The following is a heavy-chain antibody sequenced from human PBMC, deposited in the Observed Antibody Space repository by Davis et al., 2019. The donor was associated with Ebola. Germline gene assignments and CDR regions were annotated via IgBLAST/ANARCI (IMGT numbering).Heavy chain of an antibody. CDR2: ISAYNGNT. D-gene: IGHD5-12*01. CDR1: GYTFTSYG. CDR3: ARGVHSGYASFYYYYYGMDV. V-gene: IGHV1-18*01. J-gene: IGHJ6*02. Sequence: ASVKVSCKASGYTFTSYGISWVRQAPGQGLEWMGWISAYNGNTNYAQKLQGRVTMTTDTSTSTAYMELRSLRSEDTAVYYCARGVHSGYASFYYYYYGMDVWGQGTTVTVSS.